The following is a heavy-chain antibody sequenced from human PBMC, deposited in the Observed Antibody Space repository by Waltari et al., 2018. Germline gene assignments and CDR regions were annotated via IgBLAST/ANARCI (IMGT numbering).Heavy chain of an antibody. J-gene: IGHJ4*02. Sequence: EVQLLESGGGLVQPGGSLRLSCAASGFTFSSYAMSWVRQAPGKGLGWVSAIRGSGGSTYYADSVKGRFTISRDNSKNTLYLQMNSLRAEDTAVYYCARLIVGATHYFDYWGQGTLVTVSS. CDR1: GFTFSSYA. D-gene: IGHD1-26*01. CDR3: ARLIVGATHYFDY. V-gene: IGHV3-23*01. CDR2: IRGSGGST.